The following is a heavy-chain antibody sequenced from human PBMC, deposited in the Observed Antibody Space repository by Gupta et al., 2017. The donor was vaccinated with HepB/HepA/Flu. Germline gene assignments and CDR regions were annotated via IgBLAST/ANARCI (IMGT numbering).Heavy chain of an antibody. CDR3: GRWGPMDYYMDG. Sequence: QVQLVQSGGEVKNPGASVKLSCKASGYTFTSYGFTWVRQAPGQGLEWIGWISAYNDKKDYAQTVPGRVTMTTETSTSTGYMELRGLRADDTAVYYCGRWGPMDYYMDGGGKGNTVSVSS. CDR2: ISAYNDKK. D-gene: IGHD3-10*01. V-gene: IGHV1-18*01. J-gene: IGHJ6*03. CDR1: GYTFTSYG.